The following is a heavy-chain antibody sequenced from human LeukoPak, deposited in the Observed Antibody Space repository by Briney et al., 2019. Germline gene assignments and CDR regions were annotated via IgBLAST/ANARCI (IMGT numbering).Heavy chain of an antibody. Sequence: GGSLILSCAASGFTFSSYAMSWVRQAPGKGLEWVSAISGSGGSTYYADSVKGRFTISRDNSKNTLYLQMNSLRAEDTAVYYCAKILGSGSYSSDYWGQGTLVTVSS. J-gene: IGHJ4*02. V-gene: IGHV3-23*01. CDR1: GFTFSSYA. D-gene: IGHD3-10*01. CDR2: ISGSGGST. CDR3: AKILGSGSYSSDY.